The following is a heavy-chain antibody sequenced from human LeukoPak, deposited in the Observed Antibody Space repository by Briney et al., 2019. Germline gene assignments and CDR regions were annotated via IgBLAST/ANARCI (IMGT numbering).Heavy chain of an antibody. D-gene: IGHD3-9*01. CDR3: ARPGYYDILTGAFDI. V-gene: IGHV4-39*01. Sequence: SETLSLTCTVSGGSISSSSYYWGWIRQPPGKGLEWIGSIYYSGSTYYNPSLKSRVTISVDTSKNQFSLKLSSVTAADTAVYYCARPGYYDILTGAFDIWGQGTMVTVSS. J-gene: IGHJ3*02. CDR2: IYYSGST. CDR1: GGSISSSSYY.